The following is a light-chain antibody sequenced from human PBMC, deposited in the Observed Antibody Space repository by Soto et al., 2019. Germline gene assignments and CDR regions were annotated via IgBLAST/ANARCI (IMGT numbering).Light chain of an antibody. Sequence: QSVLTQPAAVSGSPGQSITISCTGTGSDVSTFKYVSWYQQHPGKVPKVMIYEVSHRPSGVSNRFSGSKSGNAASLTISGLQAEDEADYYCSSYTSSDTVVFGGGTKLTVL. J-gene: IGLJ2*01. CDR1: GSDVSTFKY. V-gene: IGLV2-14*01. CDR2: EVS. CDR3: SSYTSSDTVV.